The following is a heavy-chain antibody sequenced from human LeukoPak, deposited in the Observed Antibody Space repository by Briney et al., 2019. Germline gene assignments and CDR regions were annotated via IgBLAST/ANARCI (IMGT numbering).Heavy chain of an antibody. CDR3: ARVVVAATVPDY. V-gene: IGHV1-2*02. D-gene: IGHD2-15*01. CDR1: GYIFTGYY. CDR2: INPNSGGT. Sequence: GASVPVSFMSCGYIFTGYYMHWVGQAPGQGLEGMEWINPNSGGTNYAQEFHGRVTMTKDTSISTAYMELRRLSSDDPAVYYCARVVVAATVPDYWGQGTLVTVSS. J-gene: IGHJ4*02.